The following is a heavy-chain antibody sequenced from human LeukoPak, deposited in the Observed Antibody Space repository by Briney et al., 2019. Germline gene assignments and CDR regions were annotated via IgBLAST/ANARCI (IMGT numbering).Heavy chain of an antibody. Sequence: SETLSLTCAVSGGSISSYAWSWVRQPPGKGLEWVAYISYIGSTNYNPSLMSRGTISVDTSKKQFSLKMSSVTDADTAVYYCARGGYCSGGSCYKYYYGMDVWGQGTTVTVSS. CDR1: GGSISSYA. V-gene: IGHV4-59*01. J-gene: IGHJ6*02. CDR2: ISYIGST. D-gene: IGHD2-15*01. CDR3: ARGGYCSGGSCYKYYYGMDV.